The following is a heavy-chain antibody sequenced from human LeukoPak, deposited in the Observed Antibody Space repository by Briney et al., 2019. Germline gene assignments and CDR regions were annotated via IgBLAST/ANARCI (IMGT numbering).Heavy chain of an antibody. CDR3: AKQSAGSAAWYSLHYDF. CDR1: GFTFSSYA. J-gene: IGHJ4*02. D-gene: IGHD6-13*01. V-gene: IGHV3-23*01. Sequence: GGSLRLSCAASGFTFSSYAMSWVRQAPGKGLEWVSAISGSGGTTYYADSVEGRFTISRDNSKNTLHLQMNGLRAEDTAVYFCAKQSAGSAAWYSLHYDFWGQGTLVTVSS. CDR2: ISGSGGTT.